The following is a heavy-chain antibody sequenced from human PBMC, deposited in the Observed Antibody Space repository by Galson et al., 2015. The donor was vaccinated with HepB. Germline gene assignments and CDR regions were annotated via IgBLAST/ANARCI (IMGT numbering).Heavy chain of an antibody. V-gene: IGHV5-51*03. CDR3: ARLDAITMIVVAPSIWYFDL. J-gene: IGHJ2*01. Sequence: QSGAEVTKPGESLKISCKGSGYSFTSYWIGWGRQMPGKGLEWLGIIYPGDSDTRYSPSFQGQVTISADKSISTAYLQWSSLKASDTAMYYCARLDAITMIVVAPSIWYFDLWGRGTLVTVSS. CDR2: IYPGDSDT. D-gene: IGHD3-22*01. CDR1: GYSFTSYW.